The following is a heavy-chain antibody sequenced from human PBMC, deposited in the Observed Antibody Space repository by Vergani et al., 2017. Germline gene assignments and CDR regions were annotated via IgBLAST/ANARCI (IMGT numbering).Heavy chain of an antibody. CDR2: VEPEDGET. J-gene: IGHJ6*02. V-gene: IGHV1-69-2*01. CDR3: ATPQTVTAGGMEV. CDR1: GYTFIDHY. D-gene: IGHD2-21*02. Sequence: EVQLVQSGAEVKKPGATMKISCKVSGYTFIDHYMHWVKQAPGKGLEWMGLVEPEDGETIYAEKFKGRVTIAADTSTDTAQLELSSLRSEATAVYYCATPQTVTAGGMEVWGQGTTVIVSS.